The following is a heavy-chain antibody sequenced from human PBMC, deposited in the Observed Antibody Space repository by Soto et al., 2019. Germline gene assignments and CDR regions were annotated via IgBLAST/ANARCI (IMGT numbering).Heavy chain of an antibody. J-gene: IGHJ4*02. Sequence: GGSLRLSCAASGFTFSSYAMSWVRQAPGKGLEWVSAISGSGGSTYYADSVKGRFTISRDNSKNTLYLQMNSLRAEDTAVYYCAKVQDGYNLPSYDYWGQGTLVTVSS. D-gene: IGHD5-12*01. CDR1: GFTFSSYA. V-gene: IGHV3-23*01. CDR3: AKVQDGYNLPSYDY. CDR2: ISGSGGST.